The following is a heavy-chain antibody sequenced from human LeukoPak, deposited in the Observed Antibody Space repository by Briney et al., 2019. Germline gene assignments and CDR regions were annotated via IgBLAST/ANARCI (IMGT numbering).Heavy chain of an antibody. Sequence: ASVKVSCKASGYTFTSYYMHWVRQAPGQGLEWMGIINPSGGSTSYAQKFQGRVTMTRDTSTSTVYMELSSLRSEDTTVYYCVRLMWRCGGDCFTGGFDYWGQGTLVTVSS. CDR3: VRLMWRCGGDCFTGGFDY. D-gene: IGHD2-21*02. J-gene: IGHJ4*02. CDR2: INPSGGST. CDR1: GYTFTSYY. V-gene: IGHV1-46*01.